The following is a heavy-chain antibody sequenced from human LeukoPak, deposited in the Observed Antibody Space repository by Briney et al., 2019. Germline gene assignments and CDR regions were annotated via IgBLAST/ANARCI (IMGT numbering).Heavy chain of an antibody. J-gene: IGHJ4*02. V-gene: IGHV4-59*01. Sequence: SETLSLTCTVSGGSIRNYYWSWIRQPPGKGLEWIGYIYYSGSTNYNPSLKSRVTISVDKSKNQFSLKLSSVTAADTAVYYCARGYSGSLHYFDDWGQGTLVTVSS. CDR1: GGSIRNYY. CDR3: ARGYSGSLHYFDD. CDR2: IYYSGST. D-gene: IGHD1-26*01.